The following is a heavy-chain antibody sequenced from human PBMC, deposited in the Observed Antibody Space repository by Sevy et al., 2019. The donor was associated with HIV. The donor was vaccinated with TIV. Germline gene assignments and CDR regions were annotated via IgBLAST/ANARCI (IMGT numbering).Heavy chain of an antibody. CDR1: GYTFTGYY. CDR2: INPNSGGT. J-gene: IGHJ4*02. Sequence: ASVKVSCKASGYTFTGYYMHWVRQAPGQGLEWMGRINPNSGGTNYAQKFQGTVTMTRDTSISTAYMELSRLRSDDTAVYYCARQVPNDSSGYYYVGYWGQGTLVTVSS. D-gene: IGHD3-22*01. CDR3: ARQVPNDSSGYYYVGY. V-gene: IGHV1-2*06.